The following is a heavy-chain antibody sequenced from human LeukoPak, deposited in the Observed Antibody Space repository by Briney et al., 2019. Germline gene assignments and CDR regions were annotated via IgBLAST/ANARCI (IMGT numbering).Heavy chain of an antibody. J-gene: IGHJ5*02. D-gene: IGHD1-1*01. CDR1: GGSISSTNNY. Sequence: PSETLSLTCTVSGGSISSTNNYWAWIRQPPGKGLEWIGSIYYSGSTYYNPSLKSRVTMSVDTSKKQFSLKLSSVTAADTAVYYCARHAVEAASRWFDPWGQGTLVTVSS. V-gene: IGHV4-39*01. CDR2: IYYSGST. CDR3: ARHAVEAASRWFDP.